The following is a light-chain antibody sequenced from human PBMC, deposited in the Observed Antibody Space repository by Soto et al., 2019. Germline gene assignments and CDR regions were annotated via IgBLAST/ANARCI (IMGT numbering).Light chain of an antibody. CDR3: SSYAGSNNVV. CDR1: SSDVGGYNF. J-gene: IGLJ2*01. Sequence: QSVLTQPPSASGSPGQSVTISCTGTSSDVGGYNFVSWYQQHPGKAPKLMIYEVSERPSGVPDRFSGSKSGNTASLTVSGLQAEYEADYYCSSYAGSNNVVFGGGTKLTV. V-gene: IGLV2-8*01. CDR2: EVS.